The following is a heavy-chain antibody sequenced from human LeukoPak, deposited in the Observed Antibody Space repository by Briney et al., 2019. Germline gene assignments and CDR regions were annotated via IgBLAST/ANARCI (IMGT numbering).Heavy chain of an antibody. J-gene: IGHJ5*02. D-gene: IGHD2-15*01. V-gene: IGHV4-38-2*01. CDR2: IYHSGST. Sequence: SETLSLTCAVSGYSISSGYYWGWIRQPPGKGLERIGSIYHSGSTYYNPSLKSRVTISVDTSKNQFSLKLSSVTAADTAVYYCARAVVAATNWFDPWGQGTLVTVSS. CDR3: ARAVVAATNWFDP. CDR1: GYSISSGYY.